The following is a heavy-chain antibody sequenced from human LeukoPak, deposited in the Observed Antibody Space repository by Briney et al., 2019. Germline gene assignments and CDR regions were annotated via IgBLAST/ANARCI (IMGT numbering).Heavy chain of an antibody. CDR2: VDPEDGET. J-gene: IGHJ4*02. Sequence: ASVKVSCKVSGYTFTDYYMHWVQQAPGKGLEWMGLVDPEDGETIYAEKFQGRVTITADTSTDTAYMELSSLRSQGTAVYYCATASYGGNGYWGQGTLVTVSP. CDR1: GYTFTDYY. V-gene: IGHV1-69-2*01. D-gene: IGHD4-23*01. CDR3: ATASYGGNGY.